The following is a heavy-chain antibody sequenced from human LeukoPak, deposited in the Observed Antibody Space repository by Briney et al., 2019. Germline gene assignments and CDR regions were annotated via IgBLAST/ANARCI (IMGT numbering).Heavy chain of an antibody. CDR1: GYTLTELS. Sequence: ASVKVSCKVSGYTLTELSMHWVRQAPGKGLEWMGGFDPEDGETIYAQKFQGRVTMTEDTSTDTAYMELSSLRSEDTAVYYCTTDLLYCSGGSCYSTLDYWGQGSLVTVSS. J-gene: IGHJ4*02. CDR3: TTDLLYCSGGSCYSTLDY. D-gene: IGHD2-15*01. CDR2: FDPEDGET. V-gene: IGHV1-24*01.